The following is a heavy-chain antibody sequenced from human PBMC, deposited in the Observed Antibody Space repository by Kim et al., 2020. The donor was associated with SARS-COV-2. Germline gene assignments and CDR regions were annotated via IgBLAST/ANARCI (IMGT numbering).Heavy chain of an antibody. J-gene: IGHJ4*02. CDR2: IKQDGSEK. Sequence: GGSLRLSCAASGFTFSSYWMSWVRQAPGKGLEWVANIKQDGSEKYYVDSVKGRFTISRDNAKNSLYLQMNSLRAEDTAVYYCARAAIDYSSSWYFDYWGQGTLVTVSS. CDR1: GFTFSSYW. D-gene: IGHD6-13*01. CDR3: ARAAIDYSSSWYFDY. V-gene: IGHV3-7*01.